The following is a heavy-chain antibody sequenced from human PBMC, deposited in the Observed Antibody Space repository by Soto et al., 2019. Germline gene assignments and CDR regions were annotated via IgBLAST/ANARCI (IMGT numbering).Heavy chain of an antibody. Sequence: QVQLQESGPGLVKPSQTLSLTCTVSGGSISSGDYYWSWIRQPPGKGLEWIGYIYYSGSTYYNPSLKSRVTISVDTSKNQFSLKLSSVTAADTAVYYSARVRRRSMVRGVIMGFDYWGQGTLVTVSS. V-gene: IGHV4-30-4*01. CDR1: GGSISSGDYY. CDR3: ARVRRRSMVRGVIMGFDY. D-gene: IGHD3-10*01. CDR2: IYYSGST. J-gene: IGHJ4*02.